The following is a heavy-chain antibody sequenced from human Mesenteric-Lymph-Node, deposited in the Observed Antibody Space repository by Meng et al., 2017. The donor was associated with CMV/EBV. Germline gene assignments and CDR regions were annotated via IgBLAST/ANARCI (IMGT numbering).Heavy chain of an antibody. CDR1: GDSIRNYFY. CDR3: ASGGGTYLFDY. J-gene: IGHJ4*02. V-gene: IGHV4-59*12. Sequence: SETLSLTCNVSGDSIRNYFYWSWIRRPPGKGLEWIGYIYYSGSTNYNPSLKSRATISVDKSKNQFSLKLSSVTAADTAVYYCASGGGTYLFDYWGQGTLVTVSS. D-gene: IGHD1-26*01. CDR2: IYYSGST.